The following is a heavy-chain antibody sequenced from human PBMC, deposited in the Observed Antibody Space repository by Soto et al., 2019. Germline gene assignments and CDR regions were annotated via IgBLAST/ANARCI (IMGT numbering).Heavy chain of an antibody. Sequence: QMQLAESGGNVVQPGRSLRLSCVASGFTFRSFGMHWVRQAPGKGLEWVATITHDGNKEYYADSVKGRFIVSRDNSRDTIYPEMNSVRADDTAVYYCAKDMGPSPRPPDSLDIWGQGTVVTVSS. CDR3: AKDMGPSPRPPDSLDI. J-gene: IGHJ3*02. D-gene: IGHD3-10*01. CDR2: ITHDGNKE. V-gene: IGHV3-30*18. CDR1: GFTFRSFG.